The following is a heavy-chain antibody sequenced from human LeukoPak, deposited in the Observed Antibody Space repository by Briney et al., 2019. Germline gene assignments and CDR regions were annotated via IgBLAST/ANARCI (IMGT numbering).Heavy chain of an antibody. D-gene: IGHD6-19*01. CDR3: ARSTTMYSSGWNGLDY. J-gene: IGHJ4*02. V-gene: IGHV3-74*01. CDR1: GFTFSSYW. Sequence: GGSLRLSCAASGFTFSSYWMHWVRQAPGKGLVWVSRINSDGSSTTYADSVKGRFTISRDNAKNTLYLQMNSLRAEATAVYYCARSTTMYSSGWNGLDYWGQGTLVTVSS. CDR2: INSDGSST.